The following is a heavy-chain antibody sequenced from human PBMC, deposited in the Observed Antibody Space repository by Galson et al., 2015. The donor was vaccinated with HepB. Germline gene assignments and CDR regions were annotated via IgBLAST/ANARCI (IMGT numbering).Heavy chain of an antibody. CDR1: GFTFSSYG. D-gene: IGHD6-19*01. Sequence: SLRLSCAASGFTFSSYGMHWVRQAPGKGLEWVAVISYDGSNKYYADSVKGRFTISRDNSKNTLYLQMNSLRAEDTAVYYCAAQWLVQSWINFDYWGQETLVTVSS. CDR3: AAQWLVQSWINFDY. CDR2: ISYDGSNK. J-gene: IGHJ4*02. V-gene: IGHV3-30*03.